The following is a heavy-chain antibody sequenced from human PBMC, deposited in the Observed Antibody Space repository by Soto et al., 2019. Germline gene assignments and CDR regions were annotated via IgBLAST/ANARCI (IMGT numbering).Heavy chain of an antibody. CDR3: ARTDLWFGDRWFDP. D-gene: IGHD3-10*01. V-gene: IGHV4-39*07. Sequence: SETLSLTCNVSGGSISTSRSYWAWIRQPPGKGLEWLANIFYSGSTYYNPSLASRVTVSVDTSKNEFSLKLSSVTAADTAVYYCARTDLWFGDRWFDPWGQGTLVTVSS. CDR1: GGSISTSRSY. J-gene: IGHJ5*02. CDR2: IFYSGST.